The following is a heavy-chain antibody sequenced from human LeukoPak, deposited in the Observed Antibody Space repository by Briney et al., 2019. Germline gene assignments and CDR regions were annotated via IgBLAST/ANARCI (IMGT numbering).Heavy chain of an antibody. V-gene: IGHV4-59*01. CDR2: IYYSGST. CDR1: GGSISSYY. Sequence: SETLSLTCTVSGGSISSYYWSWIRQPPGKGLEWIGYIYYSGSTNYNPSLKSRVTISVDTSKNQFSLKLSSVTAADTAVYYCARGAYSGSSFDYWGQGTLVTVSS. J-gene: IGHJ4*02. D-gene: IGHD1-26*01. CDR3: ARGAYSGSSFDY.